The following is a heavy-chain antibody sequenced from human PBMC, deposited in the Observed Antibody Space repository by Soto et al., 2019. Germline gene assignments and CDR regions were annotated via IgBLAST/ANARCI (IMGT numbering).Heavy chain of an antibody. J-gene: IGHJ4*02. CDR1: GFSLSTSGVG. Sequence: QITLKESGPTLVKPTQTLTLTCTFSGFSLSTSGVGVGWIRQPPGKALEWLALIYWDDDKRYSPSLKSRLTIPKDTSKNQVVLTKTNMDPVDTATYYCAHGQYCSSTSCTYDYWGQGTLVTVSS. CDR2: IYWDDDK. CDR3: AHGQYCSSTSCTYDY. V-gene: IGHV2-5*02. D-gene: IGHD2-2*01.